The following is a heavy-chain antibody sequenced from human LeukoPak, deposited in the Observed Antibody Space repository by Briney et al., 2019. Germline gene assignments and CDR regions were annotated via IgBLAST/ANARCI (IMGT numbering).Heavy chain of an antibody. V-gene: IGHV1-2*02. Sequence: ASVKVSCKASGYTFTGYYMHWVRQAPGQGLEWMGWINPNSGGTNYAQKFQGRVTMTRDMSTSTVYMELSSLRAEDTAVYYCARDQPEDSSGYQFDPWGQGTLVTVSS. CDR3: ARDQPEDSSGYQFDP. CDR1: GYTFTGYY. CDR2: INPNSGGT. J-gene: IGHJ5*02. D-gene: IGHD3-22*01.